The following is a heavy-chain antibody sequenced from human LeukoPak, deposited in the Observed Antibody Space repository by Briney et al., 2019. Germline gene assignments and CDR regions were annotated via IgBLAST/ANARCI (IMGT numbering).Heavy chain of an antibody. Sequence: PGGSLRLSCAASGFTFSGSGMHWVRQAPGKGLEWVTFIRYDGSNKYYTDSVKGRFTISRDNSKNTLYLQMDSLRAEDTAMYYCARDYDFWSGYYSPTRGYFGYWGQGTLVTVSS. CDR3: ARDYDFWSGYYSPTRGYFGY. J-gene: IGHJ4*02. CDR2: IRYDGSNK. V-gene: IGHV3-30*02. CDR1: GFTFSGSG. D-gene: IGHD3-3*01.